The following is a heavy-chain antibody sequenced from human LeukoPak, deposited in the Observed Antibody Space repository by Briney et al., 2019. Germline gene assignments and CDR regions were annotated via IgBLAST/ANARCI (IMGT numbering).Heavy chain of an antibody. J-gene: IGHJ6*03. CDR3: AREYGDYVFLYYYYMDV. CDR1: GFTFSSYS. Sequence: GGSLRLSCAASGFTFSSYSMSWVRQAPGKGLEWVSSISSSSSYIYYADSVKGRFTISRDNAKNSLYLQMNSLRAEDTAVYYCAREYGDYVFLYYYYMDVWGKGTTVTVSS. V-gene: IGHV3-21*01. D-gene: IGHD4-17*01. CDR2: ISSSSSYI.